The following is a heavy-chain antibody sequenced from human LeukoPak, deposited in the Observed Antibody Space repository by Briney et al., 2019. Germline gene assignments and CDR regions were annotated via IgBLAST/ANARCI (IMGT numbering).Heavy chain of an antibody. J-gene: IGHJ4*02. CDR1: GFTFSSYG. V-gene: IGHV3-30*18. Sequence: GGSLRLSCAASGFTFSSYGMHWVRQAPGKGLEWVAVISYDGSNKYYADSVKGRFTISRDNSKNTLYLQMNSLRAEDTAVYYCAKVKGWFVEGPFDYWGQGTLVTVSS. CDR3: AKVKGWFVEGPFDY. D-gene: IGHD6-19*01. CDR2: ISYDGSNK.